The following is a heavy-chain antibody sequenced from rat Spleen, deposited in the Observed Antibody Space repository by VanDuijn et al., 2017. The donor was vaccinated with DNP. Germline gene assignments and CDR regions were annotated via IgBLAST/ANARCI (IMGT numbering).Heavy chain of an antibody. CDR1: GFTFSDYA. CDR2: IIYDGSST. J-gene: IGHJ3*01. CDR3: ATSSYFGYDYGFAY. V-gene: IGHV5S10*01. Sequence: EVQLVESGGALVQPGRSLKLSCAASGFTFSDYAMAWVRQSPKKGLEWVATIIYDGSSTYYRDSVRGRFTISRDYARSTLYLQMDSLRSEDTATYYCATSSYFGYDYGFAYWGQGTLVTVSS. D-gene: IGHD1-7*01.